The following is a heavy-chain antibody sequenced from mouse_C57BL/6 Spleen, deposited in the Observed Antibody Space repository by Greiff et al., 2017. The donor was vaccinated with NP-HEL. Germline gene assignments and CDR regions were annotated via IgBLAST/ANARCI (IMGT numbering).Heavy chain of an antibody. CDR1: GFTFSSYA. CDR3: TRAGSSGYDYAMDY. V-gene: IGHV5-9-1*02. D-gene: IGHD3-2*02. CDR2: ISSGGDYI. Sequence: EVMLVESGEGLVKPGGSLKLSCAASGFTFSSYAMSWVRQTPEKRLEWVAYISSGGDYIYYADTVKGRFTISRDNARNTLYLQMSSLKSEDTAMYYCTRAGSSGYDYAMDYWGQGTSVTVSS. J-gene: IGHJ4*01.